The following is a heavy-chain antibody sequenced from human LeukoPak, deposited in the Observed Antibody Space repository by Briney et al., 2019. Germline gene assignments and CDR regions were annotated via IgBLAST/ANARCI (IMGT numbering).Heavy chain of an antibody. D-gene: IGHD2-15*01. V-gene: IGHV3-11*04. Sequence: GGSLRLSCAASGFTFSDSYMSWIRQAPGKGLEWISYISSSGGTIYYADSVKGRFSISRDNAKNSLYLQMNSLRAEDTAVYYCARGYCSGGTCYLFDYWGQGTLVTVSS. CDR1: GFTFSDSY. CDR2: ISSSGGTI. J-gene: IGHJ4*02. CDR3: ARGYCSGGTCYLFDY.